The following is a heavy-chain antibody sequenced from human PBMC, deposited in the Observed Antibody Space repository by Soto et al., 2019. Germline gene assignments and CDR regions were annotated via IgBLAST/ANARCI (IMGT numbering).Heavy chain of an antibody. Sequence: QVQLVQSGAEVKKPGASVKVSCKASGYTFTNFDINWVRQAPGQGLEWMGWTNPKRGDAGYAQTVQGRVTMTRDTAKIIAYMEVSSLRSEDTAMYYCARINSDCVRTSCHLDYRCQGTLVTVSS. D-gene: IGHD2-2*01. CDR2: TNPKRGDA. J-gene: IGHJ4*02. V-gene: IGHV1-8*01. CDR1: GYTFTNFD. CDR3: ARINSDCVRTSCHLDY.